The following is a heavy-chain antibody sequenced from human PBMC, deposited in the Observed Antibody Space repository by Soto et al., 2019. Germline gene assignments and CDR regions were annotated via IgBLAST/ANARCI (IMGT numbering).Heavy chain of an antibody. Sequence: GGSLRLSCAASGFTFSSYAMSWVRQAPGKGLEWVSAISGSGGSTYYADSVKGRFTISRDNSKNTLYLQMNSLRAEDTAVYYCAKDALTLTNKRLWFGEVFTTVNWFDPWGQGTLVTVSS. J-gene: IGHJ5*02. D-gene: IGHD3-10*01. CDR3: AKDALTLTNKRLWFGEVFTTVNWFDP. CDR1: GFTFSSYA. V-gene: IGHV3-23*01. CDR2: ISGSGGST.